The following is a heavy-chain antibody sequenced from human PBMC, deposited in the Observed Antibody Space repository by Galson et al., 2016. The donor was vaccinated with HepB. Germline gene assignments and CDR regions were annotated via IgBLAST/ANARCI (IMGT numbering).Heavy chain of an antibody. CDR3: ARDRKTDYDFWSGTDV. V-gene: IGHV1-3*01. D-gene: IGHD3-3*01. CDR1: GYTFTSHA. J-gene: IGHJ4*02. Sequence: SLKVSCKASGYTFTSHAMHWVRQAPGQRLEWMGWINAGNGITKYSQKFQGRVTITRDTSASTAYMELSSLRSEDTALYYCARDRKTDYDFWSGTDVWGQGTLVTVSS. CDR2: INAGNGIT.